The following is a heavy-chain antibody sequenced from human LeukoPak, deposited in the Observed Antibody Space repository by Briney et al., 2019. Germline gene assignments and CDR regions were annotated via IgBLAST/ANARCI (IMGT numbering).Heavy chain of an antibody. CDR1: GFTFSSYA. CDR3: ARAQGFDY. V-gene: IGHV3-23*01. J-gene: IGHJ4*02. Sequence: PGGSLRLSCAASGFTFSSYAMSWVRQAPGKGLEWVSAISGSGGSTYYADSVKGRFTISRDNTKNSLYLQMNSLRDEDTAVYYCARAQGFDYWGQGTLVTVSS. CDR2: ISGSGGST.